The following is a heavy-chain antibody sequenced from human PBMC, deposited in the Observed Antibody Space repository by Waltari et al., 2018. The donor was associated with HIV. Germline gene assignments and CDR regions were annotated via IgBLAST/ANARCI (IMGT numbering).Heavy chain of an antibody. CDR2: INHSGST. CDR1: GGSFSGYY. J-gene: IGHJ4*02. V-gene: IGHV4-34*01. Sequence: QVQLQQWGAGLLKPSETLSLTCAVYGGSFSGYYWSWIRQPPGKGLEWIGEINHSGSTNYNPSLKSRVTKSVDTSKNQFSLKLSSVTAADTAVYYCARDQGTMLGGVSPTFQSFYLDFWGQGSLVTVSS. D-gene: IGHD3-10*01. CDR3: ARDQGTMLGGVSPTFQSFYLDF.